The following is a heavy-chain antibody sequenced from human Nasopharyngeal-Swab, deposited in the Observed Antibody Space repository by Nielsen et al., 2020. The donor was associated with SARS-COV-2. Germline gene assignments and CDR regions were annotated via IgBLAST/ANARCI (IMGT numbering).Heavy chain of an antibody. CDR2: IRSKANSYAT. V-gene: IGHV3-73*01. CDR3: TRRPLTPANGMDV. Sequence: GESLKISCAASGLTFSGSAMYWVRQASGKGLEWVGRIRSKANSYATAYAASVKGRFTISRDDSKNTAYLQMNSLKTEDTAVYYCTRRPLTPANGMDVWGQGTTVTVSS. J-gene: IGHJ6*02. D-gene: IGHD1-14*01. CDR1: GLTFSGSA.